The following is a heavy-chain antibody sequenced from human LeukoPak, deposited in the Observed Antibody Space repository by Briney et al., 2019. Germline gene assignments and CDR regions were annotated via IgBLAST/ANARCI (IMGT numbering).Heavy chain of an antibody. Sequence: PGGSLRLSCAASGFTFSSYAMHWVRQAPGKGLEGVAVISYDGSNKYYADSVKGRFTISRDNSKNTLYLQMNSLRAEDTAVYYCARDGDGYNWGYFDYWGQGTLVTVSS. J-gene: IGHJ4*02. D-gene: IGHD5-24*01. CDR3: ARDGDGYNWGYFDY. V-gene: IGHV3-30-3*01. CDR2: ISYDGSNK. CDR1: GFTFSSYA.